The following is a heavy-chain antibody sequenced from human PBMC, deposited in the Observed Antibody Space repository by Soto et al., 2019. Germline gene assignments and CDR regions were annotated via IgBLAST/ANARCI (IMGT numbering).Heavy chain of an antibody. CDR1: GFTFSSYG. CDR2: ISYDGSNK. V-gene: IGHV3-30*03. CDR3: ATAVADDRYYYYGMDV. Sequence: GGSLRLSCAASGFTFSSYGMHWVRQAPGKGLEWVAVISYDGSNKYYADSVKGRFTISRDNSKNTLYLQMNSLRAEDTAVYYCATAVADDRYYYYGMDVWGQGTTVTVSS. D-gene: IGHD1-1*01. J-gene: IGHJ6*02.